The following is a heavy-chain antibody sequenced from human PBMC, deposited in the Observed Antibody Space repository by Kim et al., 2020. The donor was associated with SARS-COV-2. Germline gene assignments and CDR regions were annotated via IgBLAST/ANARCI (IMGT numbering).Heavy chain of an antibody. J-gene: IGHJ4*02. D-gene: IGHD2-8*01. CDR1: GFTFGDYA. Sequence: GGSLRLSCAASGFTFGDYAMHWVRQAPGKGLEWVSGISWNSGSIGYADSVKGRFTISRDNAKNSLYLQMNSLRAEDTALYYCAKEGDIVLMVYGNFDYWGQGTLVTVSS. V-gene: IGHV3-9*01. CDR2: ISWNSGSI. CDR3: AKEGDIVLMVYGNFDY.